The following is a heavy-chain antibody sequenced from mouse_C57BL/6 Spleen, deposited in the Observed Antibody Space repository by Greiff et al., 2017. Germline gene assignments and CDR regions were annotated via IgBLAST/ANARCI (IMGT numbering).Heavy chain of an antibody. D-gene: IGHD1-1*01. CDR1: GYSFTDYN. CDR3: AAHYGSSDWYFDV. J-gene: IGHJ1*03. V-gene: IGHV1-39*01. Sequence: VQLKQSGPELVKPGASVKISCKASGYSFTDYNMNWVKQSNGKSLEWIGVINPNYGTTSYNQKFKGKATLTVDQSSSTAYMQLNSLTSEDSAVYYCAAHYGSSDWYFDVWGTGTTVTVSS. CDR2: INPNYGTT.